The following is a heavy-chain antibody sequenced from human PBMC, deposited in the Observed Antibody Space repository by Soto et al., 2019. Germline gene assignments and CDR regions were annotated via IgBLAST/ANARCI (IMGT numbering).Heavy chain of an antibody. Sequence: SETLSLTCTVSGGSVGTPSYYWDWIRLSPGQGLEWIGYISHSGSTDYNPALKSRVTIFADTSKNELSLKLDSVTAADTAVYYCARGRYSRCWLDFWGQGILVTVSA. V-gene: IGHV4-61*01. D-gene: IGHD6-13*01. J-gene: IGHJ5*01. CDR1: GGSVGTPSYY. CDR3: ARGRYSRCWLDF. CDR2: ISHSGST.